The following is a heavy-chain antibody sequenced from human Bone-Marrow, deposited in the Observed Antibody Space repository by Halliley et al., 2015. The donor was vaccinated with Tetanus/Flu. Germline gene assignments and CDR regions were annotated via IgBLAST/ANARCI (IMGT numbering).Heavy chain of an antibody. V-gene: IGHV1-3*01. CDR2: INAGNRNT. J-gene: IGHJ4*02. D-gene: IGHD6-13*01. CDR3: ARLAASAGN. Sequence: GLGGMGWINAGNRNTKYSQKFQGRVTFTRDTSASTAYMEVTGLRSEDTAVYYCARLAASAGNWGQGTLVTVSS.